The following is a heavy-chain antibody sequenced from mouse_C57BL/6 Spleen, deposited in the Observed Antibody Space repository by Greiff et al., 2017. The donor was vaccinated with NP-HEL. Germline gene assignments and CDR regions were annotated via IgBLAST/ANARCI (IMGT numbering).Heavy chain of an antibody. V-gene: IGHV1-55*01. J-gene: IGHJ4*01. D-gene: IGHD2-4*01. Sequence: QVQLQQPGAELVKPGASVKMSCKASGYTFTSYWITWVKQRPGQGLEWIGDIYPGSGSTNYNEKFKSKATLTVDTSSSTAYMQRSSLTSEDSAVYYCARRGLPYAMDYWGQGTSVTVSS. CDR2: IYPGSGST. CDR3: ARRGLPYAMDY. CDR1: GYTFTSYW.